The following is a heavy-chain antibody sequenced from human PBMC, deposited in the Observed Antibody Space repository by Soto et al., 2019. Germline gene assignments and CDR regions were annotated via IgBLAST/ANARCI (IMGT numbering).Heavy chain of an antibody. CDR3: ARDGGYSQGFDP. J-gene: IGHJ5*02. D-gene: IGHD5-18*01. CDR1: GFTFSSYA. CDR2: ISYDGSNK. V-gene: IGHV3-30-3*01. Sequence: QVQLVESGGGVVQPGRSLRLSCAASGFTFSSYAMHWVRQAPGKGLEWVAVISYDGSNKYYADSVKGRFTISRDNSKNTLYLQMNSLRAEDTAVYYCARDGGYSQGFDPWGQGTLVTVSS.